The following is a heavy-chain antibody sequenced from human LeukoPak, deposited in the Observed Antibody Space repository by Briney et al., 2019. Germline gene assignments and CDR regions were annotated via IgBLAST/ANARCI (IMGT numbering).Heavy chain of an antibody. CDR1: GGSISSNNW. V-gene: IGHV4-4*02. CDR3: ARVVNYGYSD. Sequence: PSGTLSLTCAVSGGSISSNNWWGWVRQPPGKGLEGIGYIYYSGSTNYNSSLKSRVTISVDTSKNQFSLKLSSVSAADPAVYYCARVVNYGYSDWGQGTLVTVSS. D-gene: IGHD5-18*01. J-gene: IGHJ4*02. CDR2: IYYSGST.